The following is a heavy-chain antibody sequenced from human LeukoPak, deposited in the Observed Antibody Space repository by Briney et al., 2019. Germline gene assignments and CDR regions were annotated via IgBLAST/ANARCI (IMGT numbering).Heavy chain of an antibody. CDR3: ARGRLSAGWELRSKFDY. D-gene: IGHD1-26*01. V-gene: IGHV1-2*02. CDR2: INTNSGDT. CDR1: GYSFTGYY. Sequence: GASVKVSCKASGYSFTGYYIHWVRQAPGQGLEWMGWINTNSGDTKHAQKFQGRVTMTRDMSISTAYMELSRLTSDDTAVYYCARGRLSAGWELRSKFDYWGQGTLVTVSS. J-gene: IGHJ4*02.